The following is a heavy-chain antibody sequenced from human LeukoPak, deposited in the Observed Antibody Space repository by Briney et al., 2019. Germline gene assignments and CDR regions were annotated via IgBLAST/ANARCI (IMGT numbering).Heavy chain of an antibody. J-gene: IGHJ4*02. CDR3: ARGPLTSSTSLYYFDY. V-gene: IGHV4-34*01. Sequence: SETLSLPCAVDGGSFSGYYWSWLRQPPGKGLEWIGEINHSGSTNYNPSLKSRVTISVDTSKNQFSLKLSSVTAADTAVYYCARGPLTSSTSLYYFDYWGQGTLVTVSS. D-gene: IGHD2-2*01. CDR2: INHSGST. CDR1: GGSFSGYY.